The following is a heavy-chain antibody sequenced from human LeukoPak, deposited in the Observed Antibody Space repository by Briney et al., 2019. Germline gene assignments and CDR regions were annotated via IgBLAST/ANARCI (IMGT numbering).Heavy chain of an antibody. Sequence: PSETLSLTCAVSGGSISSGGYSWSWIRQPPGKGLEWIGYIYHSGSTYYNPSLKSRVTISVDRSKNQFSLKLSSVTAADTAVYYCARDRRFWSGYYWGSRFDPWGQGTLVTVSS. CDR1: GGSISSGGYS. J-gene: IGHJ5*02. CDR2: IYHSGST. CDR3: ARDRRFWSGYYWGSRFDP. V-gene: IGHV4-30-2*01. D-gene: IGHD3-3*01.